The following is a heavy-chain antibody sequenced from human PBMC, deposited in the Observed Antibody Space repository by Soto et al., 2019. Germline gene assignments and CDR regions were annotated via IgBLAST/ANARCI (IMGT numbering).Heavy chain of an antibody. CDR1: GGTFSSYA. Sequence: QVQLVQSGAEVKKPGSSVKVSCKASGGTFSSYAISWVRQAPGQGLEWMGGIIPIFGTANYAQKFQGRVTIAADDSTGTAYMELRGLRSEDTAVYYCARPSFGEFLGMDVWGQGTTVTVSS. J-gene: IGHJ6*02. V-gene: IGHV1-69*12. CDR2: IIPIFGTA. CDR3: ARPSFGEFLGMDV. D-gene: IGHD3-10*01.